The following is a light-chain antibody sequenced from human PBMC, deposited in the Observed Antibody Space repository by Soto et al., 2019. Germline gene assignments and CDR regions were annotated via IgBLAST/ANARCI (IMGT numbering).Light chain of an antibody. CDR3: QQRRNGPIT. Sequence: EIVLTQSPATLSLSPGERAPLSCRASLNINNFLAWYQQRPGQVPSLLIYDASNRATGVPARFSGNGSGTDFTLTISNLEPEDFAVYYCQQRRNGPITFGGWTKVEI. CDR1: LNINNF. CDR2: DAS. J-gene: IGKJ4*01. V-gene: IGKV3-11*01.